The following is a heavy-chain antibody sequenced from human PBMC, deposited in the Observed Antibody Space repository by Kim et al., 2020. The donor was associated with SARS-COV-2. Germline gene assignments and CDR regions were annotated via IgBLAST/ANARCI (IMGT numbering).Heavy chain of an antibody. Sequence: SETLSLTCAVYGGSFSGYYWSWIRQPPGKGLEWIGEINHSGSTNYNPSLKSRVTVSVDTSKNQFSLKLSSVTAADTAVYYCAGPKYDFWSGYYGNYYYYGMDVWGQGTTVTVSS. J-gene: IGHJ6*02. D-gene: IGHD3-3*01. CDR2: INHSGST. CDR3: AGPKYDFWSGYYGNYYYYGMDV. V-gene: IGHV4-34*01. CDR1: GGSFSGYY.